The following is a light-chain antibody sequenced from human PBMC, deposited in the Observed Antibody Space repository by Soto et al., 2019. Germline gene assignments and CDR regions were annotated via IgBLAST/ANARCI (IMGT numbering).Light chain of an antibody. J-gene: IGKJ1*01. CDR2: GAS. CDR1: QSVSSN. CDR3: QQYNNWPWT. Sequence: EIEMTQSPATLSVSPGERATLSCRASQSVSSNLAWYQQKPGQAPRLLTYGASTRATGIPARFSGSGSGTEFTLTISSLQSEDFAVDYCQQYNNWPWTFGQGTKVDIK. V-gene: IGKV3-15*01.